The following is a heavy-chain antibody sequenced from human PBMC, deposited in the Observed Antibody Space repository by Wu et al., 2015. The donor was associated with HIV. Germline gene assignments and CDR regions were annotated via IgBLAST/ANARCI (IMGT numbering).Heavy chain of an antibody. Sequence: QVQLVQSGAEVKKPGASVKVSCTAFGYTFINYFLHWVRQAPGQGPEWVGVINPRSDSRSYAQTFEGRLTMTRDTSKSTVYMELTSLRSEDTAVYYCARGLFNYYYMDVWGEGTTVIVSS. CDR1: GYTFINYF. CDR3: ARGLFNYYYMDV. CDR2: INPRSDSR. D-gene: IGHD3-3*01. J-gene: IGHJ6*03. V-gene: IGHV1-46*01.